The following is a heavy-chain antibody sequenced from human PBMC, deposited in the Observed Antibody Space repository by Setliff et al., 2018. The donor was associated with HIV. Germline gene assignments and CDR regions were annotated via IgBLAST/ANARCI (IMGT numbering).Heavy chain of an antibody. D-gene: IGHD6-19*01. CDR2: IYYSGST. CDR3: VREGSVGGRYYYMNL. J-gene: IGHJ6*03. V-gene: IGHV4-61*03. Sequence: PSETLSLTCTVSGGSISSGGYYWSWIRQPPGKGLEWIGYIYYSGSTNYNPSLKSRVTISVDNANNSLYLQMNSLRPEDSALYYCVREGSVGGRYYYMNLWGKGTTVTVSS. CDR1: GGSISSGGYY.